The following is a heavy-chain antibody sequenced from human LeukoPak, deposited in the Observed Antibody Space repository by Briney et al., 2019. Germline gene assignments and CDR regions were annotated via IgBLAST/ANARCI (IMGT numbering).Heavy chain of an antibody. CDR2: INSDGSIT. CDR1: GFTFTSYW. J-gene: IGHJ4*02. V-gene: IGHV3-74*01. CDR3: ESPGVGFDY. Sequence: PGGSLRLSCAASGFTFTSYWMHWVRQAPGKGLVWLSRINSDGSITSYADSLEGRFTISRDNAKNTVYLQMNSLRAEDTAVYYCESPGVGFDYGGRGALVTVSS.